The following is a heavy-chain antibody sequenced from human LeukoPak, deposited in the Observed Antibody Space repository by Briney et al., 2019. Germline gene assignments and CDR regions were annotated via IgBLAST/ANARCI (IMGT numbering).Heavy chain of an antibody. CDR3: ARDNSVAGGFDY. J-gene: IGHJ4*02. D-gene: IGHD6-19*01. CDR1: GFTFSSYG. V-gene: IGHV3-33*01. Sequence: PGGALRLSCAAAGFTFSSYGMHWVRQAPGKGLEGVAVIWYDGSNKYYADSVKGRFTISRDNSKNTLYLQMNSLRAEDTAVYYCARDNSVAGGFDYWGQGTLVTVSS. CDR2: IWYDGSNK.